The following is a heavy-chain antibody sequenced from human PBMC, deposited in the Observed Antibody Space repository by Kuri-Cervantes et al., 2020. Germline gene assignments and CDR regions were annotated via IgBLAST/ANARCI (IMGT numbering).Heavy chain of an antibody. D-gene: IGHD2-15*01. CDR1: GFTFNTYW. V-gene: IGHV3-30*01. CDR3: ARGLRAYCSVISCYQFAY. Sequence: GGSLRLSCAASGFTFNTYWMSWVRQAPGKGLEWVAVISYDGGNTYYADSVKGRFTISRDNSKNTLYLQMNSLRAEDTAVYYCARGLRAYCSVISCYQFAYWGQGTLVTVSS. CDR2: ISYDGGNT. J-gene: IGHJ4*02.